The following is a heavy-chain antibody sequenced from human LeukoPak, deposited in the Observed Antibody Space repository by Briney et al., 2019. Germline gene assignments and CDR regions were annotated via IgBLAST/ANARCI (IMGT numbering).Heavy chain of an antibody. CDR2: IDPSDSYT. D-gene: IGHD2-15*01. V-gene: IGHV5-10-1*01. J-gene: IGHJ4*02. CDR3: ARHRYCSGGSCYRLDY. CDR1: GYSFTSYW. Sequence: PGESLRISCKGSGYSFTSYWITWVRQMPGKGLEWMGRIDPSDSYTNYSPSFQGHVTISADKSISTAYLQWSSLKASDTAMYYCARHRYCSGGSCYRLDYWGQGTLVTVSS.